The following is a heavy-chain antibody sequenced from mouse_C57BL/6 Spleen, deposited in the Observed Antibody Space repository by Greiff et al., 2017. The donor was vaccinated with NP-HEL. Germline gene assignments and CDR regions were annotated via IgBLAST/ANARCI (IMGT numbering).Heavy chain of an antibody. V-gene: IGHV1-64*01. Sequence: VQLQQPGAELVKPGASVKLSCKASGYTFTSYWMHWVKQRPGQGLEWIGMIHPNSGSTNYNEKFKSKATLTVDKSSSTAYMQLSSLTSEDSAVYYCVVTTARAAMDYWGQGTSVTVSS. CDR2: IHPNSGST. D-gene: IGHD1-2*01. J-gene: IGHJ4*01. CDR3: VVTTARAAMDY. CDR1: GYTFTSYW.